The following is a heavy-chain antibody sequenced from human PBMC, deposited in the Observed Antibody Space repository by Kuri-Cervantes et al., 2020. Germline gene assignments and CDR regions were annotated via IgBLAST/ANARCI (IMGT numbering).Heavy chain of an antibody. Sequence: GESLKISCAASGFTFSSYAMSWVRQAPGKGLEWVSAISGSGGSTYYADSVKGRFTISRDNSKNTLYLQMNSLRAEDTAVYYCARDSTPHYGMDVWGQGTTVTVSS. J-gene: IGHJ6*02. V-gene: IGHV3-23*01. CDR3: ARDSTPHYGMDV. CDR2: ISGSGGST. D-gene: IGHD2/OR15-2a*01. CDR1: GFTFSSYA.